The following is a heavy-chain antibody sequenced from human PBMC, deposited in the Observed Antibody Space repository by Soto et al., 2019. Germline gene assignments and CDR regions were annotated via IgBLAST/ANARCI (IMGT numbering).Heavy chain of an antibody. CDR1: VSALFSCA. J-gene: IGHJ4*02. V-gene: IGHV1-58*01. D-gene: IGHD2-21*02. CDR3: AADPDCGGDCYFDY. CDR2: IVVGSGNT. Sequence: ACVSALFSCAGGWVHKAPLQRLAWIGWIVVGSGNTNYAQKFEERVTITRAMSTNTAYMELTSLSSEDTAVYYCAADPDCGGDCYFDYWGQGTMVDLSS.